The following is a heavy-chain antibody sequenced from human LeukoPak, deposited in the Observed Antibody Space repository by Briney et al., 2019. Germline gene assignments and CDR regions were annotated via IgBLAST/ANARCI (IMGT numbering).Heavy chain of an antibody. CDR3: ARGGLATVTTLGYDY. J-gene: IGHJ4*02. CDR2: INPSGGGT. D-gene: IGHD4-17*01. V-gene: IGHV1-46*01. CDR1: GYTFTSYY. Sequence: VASVKVSCKASGYTFTSYYMHWVRQAPGQGLEWMGIINPSGGGTSYAQKFQGRVTMTRDTSTSTVYMELSSLRSEDTAVYYCARGGLATVTTLGYDYWGQGTLVTVSS.